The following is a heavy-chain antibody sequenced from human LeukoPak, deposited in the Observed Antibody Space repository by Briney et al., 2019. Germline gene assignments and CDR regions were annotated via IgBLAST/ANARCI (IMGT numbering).Heavy chain of an antibody. CDR1: GFTVSSNF. V-gene: IGHV3-53*01. CDR2: IYSGGST. Sequence: GGSLRLSCAASGFTVSSNFMSWVRQAPGKGLEWVSIIYSGGSTYYADSVKGRFTISRDNSKNTLYLQMNSLRAEDTAVYYCATGATAAGHYFDYWGQGTLVTVSS. J-gene: IGHJ4*02. CDR3: ATGATAAGHYFDY. D-gene: IGHD6-13*01.